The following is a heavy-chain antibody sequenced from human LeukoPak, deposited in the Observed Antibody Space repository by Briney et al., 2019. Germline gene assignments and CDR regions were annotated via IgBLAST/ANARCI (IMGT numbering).Heavy chain of an antibody. V-gene: IGHV5-10-1*01. J-gene: IGHJ4*02. Sequence: GESLKISCKGSGYTSTSYWITWVRQMPGKGLEWMGRIDPSDSYTNYSPSFQGHVTISADKSISTAYLQWSSLKASDTAMYYCARDYGDYVFDYWGQGSLVTVSS. CDR2: IDPSDSYT. CDR1: GYTSTSYW. D-gene: IGHD4-17*01. CDR3: ARDYGDYVFDY.